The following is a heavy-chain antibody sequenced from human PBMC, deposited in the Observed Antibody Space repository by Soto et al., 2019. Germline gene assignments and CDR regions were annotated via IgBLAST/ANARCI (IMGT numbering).Heavy chain of an antibody. V-gene: IGHV1-46*01. D-gene: IGHD6-13*01. CDR2: INPSGGRT. CDR1: GYTFRTYF. J-gene: IGHJ5*02. CDR3: ARDSNRAASGTGWFDP. Sequence: QVQLLQSGAEVKKPGAPVNISCKASGYTFRTYFLHWVRQAPGQGLEWVGVINPSGGRTNYAQKFQGSVSMTSDTSTGTVYMELSSLRFDDTAVYYCARDSNRAASGTGWFDPWVQGSPVTVSS.